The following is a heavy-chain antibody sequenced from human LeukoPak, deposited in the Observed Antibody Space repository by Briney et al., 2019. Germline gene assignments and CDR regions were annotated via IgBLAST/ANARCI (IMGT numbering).Heavy chain of an antibody. Sequence: HGESLNISCKGPGYLFSNYWIGWVRQMPGKGLDWMGIIYPGDSDIRYSPSFQGQVTISADKSINTAYLQWNSLQASDSAMYYCARPRMDFGGNSGIECWGQGTLVTVSS. CDR2: IYPGDSDI. D-gene: IGHD4-23*01. CDR1: GYLFSNYW. J-gene: IGHJ4*01. CDR3: ARPRMDFGGNSGIEC. V-gene: IGHV5-51*01.